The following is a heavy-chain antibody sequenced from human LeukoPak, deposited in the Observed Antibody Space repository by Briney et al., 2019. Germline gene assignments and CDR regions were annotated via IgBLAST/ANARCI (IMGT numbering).Heavy chain of an antibody. Sequence: ASVKVSCQASGYAFRTYGISWVRQAVGQGLEWMGWISVYNDDTHYAQKFQGRLSMTTDTSRSTVYMELRSLRSDDTAVYLCARSTQLPSEYFNGMDVWGQGTTVTVSS. CDR3: ARSTQLPSEYFNGMDV. D-gene: IGHD5-24*01. CDR1: GYAFRTYG. J-gene: IGHJ6*02. CDR2: ISVYNDDT. V-gene: IGHV1-18*01.